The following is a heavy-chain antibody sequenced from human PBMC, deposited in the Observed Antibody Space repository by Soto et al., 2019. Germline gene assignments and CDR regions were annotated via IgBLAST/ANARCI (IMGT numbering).Heavy chain of an antibody. D-gene: IGHD3-10*01. Sequence: GGSLRLSCAASGFTFSSYAMHWVRQAPGKGLEWVAVISYDGSNKYYADSVKGRFTISRDNSKNTLYLQMNSLRAEDTAVYYCARGGRVRDLKFDYWGQGTLVTVSS. V-gene: IGHV3-30-3*01. CDR3: ARGGRVRDLKFDY. CDR1: GFTFSSYA. J-gene: IGHJ4*02. CDR2: ISYDGSNK.